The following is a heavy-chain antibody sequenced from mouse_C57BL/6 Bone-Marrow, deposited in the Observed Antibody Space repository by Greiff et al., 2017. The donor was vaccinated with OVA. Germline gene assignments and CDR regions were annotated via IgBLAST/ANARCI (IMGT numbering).Heavy chain of an antibody. CDR1: GYTFTSYW. V-gene: IGHV1-50*01. D-gene: IGHD1-1*01. CDR2: IDPSDSYT. Sequence: QVQLQQSGAELVKPGASVKLSCKASGYTFTSYWMQWVKQRPGQGLEWIGEIDPSDSYTNYNQKFKGKATLTVDTSSSTAYMQLSSLTSEDSAVYYCAYYGSSYEGYAMDYWGQGTSVTVSS. J-gene: IGHJ4*01. CDR3: AYYGSSYEGYAMDY.